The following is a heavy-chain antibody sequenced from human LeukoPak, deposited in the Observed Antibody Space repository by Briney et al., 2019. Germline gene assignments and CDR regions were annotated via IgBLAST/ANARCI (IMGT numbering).Heavy chain of an antibody. CDR1: GYTFTSYG. J-gene: IGHJ4*02. Sequence: EASVKVSCKASGYTFTSYGISWVRQAPGQGLEWMGWISAYNGNTNYAQKLQGRVTMTTDTSTSTAYMELRSLRSDDTAVYYCARHASRVLRFLEWLPRQHETVQTYYFDYWGQGTLVTVSS. CDR3: ARHASRVLRFLEWLPRQHETVQTYYFDY. CDR2: ISAYNGNT. V-gene: IGHV1-18*04. D-gene: IGHD3-3*01.